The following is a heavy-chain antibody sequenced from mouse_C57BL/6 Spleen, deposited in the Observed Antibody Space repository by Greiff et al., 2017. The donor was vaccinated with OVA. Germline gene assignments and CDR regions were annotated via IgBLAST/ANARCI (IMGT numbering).Heavy chain of an antibody. Sequence: QVQLQQSGPELVKPGASVKISCKASGYAFSSSWMNWVKQRPGKGLEWIGRIYPGDGDTNYNGKFKGKATLTADKSSSTAYMQLSSLTSEDSAVYFCAREGNYYGSSYAYYYAMDYWGQGTSVTVSS. D-gene: IGHD1-1*01. CDR3: AREGNYYGSSYAYYYAMDY. V-gene: IGHV1-82*01. J-gene: IGHJ4*01. CDR2: IYPGDGDT. CDR1: GYAFSSSW.